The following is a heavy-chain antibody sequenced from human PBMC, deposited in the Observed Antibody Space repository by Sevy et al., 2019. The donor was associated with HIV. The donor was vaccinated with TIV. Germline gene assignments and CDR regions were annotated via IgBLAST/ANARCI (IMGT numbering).Heavy chain of an antibody. CDR1: GYTSNSNG. Sequence: ASVKVSCKASGYTSNSNGISWVRQAPGQGLEWMGWISGYYGNTNYAQKFQGRVTMTTDTSTSTAYMELRSLRSDDTAVYYCARDRGRYPSPFDPWGQGTLVTVSS. V-gene: IGHV1-18*01. CDR3: ARDRGRYPSPFDP. J-gene: IGHJ5*02. D-gene: IGHD3-16*02. CDR2: ISGYYGNT.